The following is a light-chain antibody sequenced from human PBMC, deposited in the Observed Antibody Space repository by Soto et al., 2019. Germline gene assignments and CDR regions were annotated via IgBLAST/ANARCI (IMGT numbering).Light chain of an antibody. Sequence: EIVLTQSPATLSLSPGERATLSCRASQSVSSSYLAWYQQKPGQAPRLLIYGASSRATGISDRFSGSGSGTDFTLTISRLEPEDFAVYYCQQYGSSPTFGQGTRLEIK. CDR1: QSVSSSY. J-gene: IGKJ5*01. V-gene: IGKV3-20*01. CDR2: GAS. CDR3: QQYGSSPT.